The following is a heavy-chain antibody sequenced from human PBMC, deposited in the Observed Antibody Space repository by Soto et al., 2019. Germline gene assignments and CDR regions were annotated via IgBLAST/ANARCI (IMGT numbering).Heavy chain of an antibody. D-gene: IGHD2-21*02. Sequence: EVQLLESGGGLVQPGGSVRLSCAASGLTFGNYAMSWVRQAPGTGLEWVSAISGDSGRTYYADSVKGRFTISRDNSKNTLYLQMNTLRAEDTAVYYCAVTPNCGRDCSAASYGYFDSWGRGTLVTVSS. V-gene: IGHV3-23*01. CDR3: AVTPNCGRDCSAASYGYFDS. CDR1: GLTFGNYA. CDR2: ISGDSGRT. J-gene: IGHJ2*01.